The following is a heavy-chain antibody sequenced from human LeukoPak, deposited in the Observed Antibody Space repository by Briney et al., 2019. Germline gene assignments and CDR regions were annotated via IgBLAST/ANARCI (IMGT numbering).Heavy chain of an antibody. J-gene: IGHJ4*02. V-gene: IGHV3-23*01. D-gene: IGHD2-2*01. CDR2: ISDNAATT. CDR3: AQVPLCYSISYCAANYFDC. CDR1: GFTLNNYA. Sequence: PGGSLRLSCAASGFTLNNYAMKWVRQAPGKGLEWVSAISDNAATTYYADSVKGRFTISRDKSKNTLYLQMNSLRAEDTAVYYGAQVPLCYSISYCAANYFDCWGQGTLVTVSS.